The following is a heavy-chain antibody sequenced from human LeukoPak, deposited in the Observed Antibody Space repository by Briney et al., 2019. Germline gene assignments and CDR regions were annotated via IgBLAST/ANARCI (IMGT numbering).Heavy chain of an antibody. J-gene: IGHJ4*02. D-gene: IGHD3-3*01. CDR1: GGSISSGDYS. CDR3: ARGGTIFGVVIGELDY. V-gene: IGHV4-30-4*01. CDR2: IYYSGST. Sequence: SETLSLTCTVSGGSISSGDYSWSWIRQPPGKGLEWIGYIYYSGSTYYNPSLKSRVTISVDTSKNQFSLKLSPVTAADTAVYYCARGGTIFGVVIGELDYWGQGTLVTVSS.